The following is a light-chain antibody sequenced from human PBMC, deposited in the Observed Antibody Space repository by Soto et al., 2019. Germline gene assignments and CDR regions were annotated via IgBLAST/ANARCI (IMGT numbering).Light chain of an antibody. Sequence: EIVLTQSPGSLSLSPGERATLSCRASQSVDSSFFAWYQKKPGQAPRLLIYGASNRATGIPDRFSGSGSGTDFTLTISRLEPDDFAVYYCQQYVSSVTFGQGTKVEIK. V-gene: IGKV3-20*01. CDR2: GAS. CDR1: QSVDSSF. CDR3: QQYVSSVT. J-gene: IGKJ1*01.